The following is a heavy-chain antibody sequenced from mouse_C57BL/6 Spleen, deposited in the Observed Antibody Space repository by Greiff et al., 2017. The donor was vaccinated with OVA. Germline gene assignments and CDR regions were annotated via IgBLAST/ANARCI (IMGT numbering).Heavy chain of an antibody. Sequence: VKLMESGAELVRPGASVTLSCKASGYTFTDYEMHWVKQTPVHGLEWIGAIDPETGGTAYNQKFKGKAILTADKSSSTAYMELRSLTSEDSAVYYCTRKRTYGYYAMDYWGQGTSVTVSS. CDR2: IDPETGGT. D-gene: IGHD1-1*01. CDR1: GYTFTDYE. CDR3: TRKRTYGYYAMDY. V-gene: IGHV1-15*01. J-gene: IGHJ4*01.